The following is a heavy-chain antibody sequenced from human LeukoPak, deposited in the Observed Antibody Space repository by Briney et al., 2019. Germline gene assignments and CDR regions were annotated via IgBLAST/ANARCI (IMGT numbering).Heavy chain of an antibody. J-gene: IGHJ4*02. Sequence: SETLSLTCTVSGDSISSGGYYWSWIRQHPGKGLEWLGYIYYSGSTYYNPSLKSRVTISVDTSKNQFSLKLSSVTAADTAVYYCARVAGYSSPFAYWGQGTLVTVSS. CDR2: IYYSGST. D-gene: IGHD6-13*01. V-gene: IGHV4-31*03. CDR3: ARVAGYSSPFAY. CDR1: GDSISSGGYY.